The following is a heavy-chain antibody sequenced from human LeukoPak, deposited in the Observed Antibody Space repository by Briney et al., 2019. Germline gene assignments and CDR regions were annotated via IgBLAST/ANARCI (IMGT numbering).Heavy chain of an antibody. D-gene: IGHD6-13*01. CDR1: GYTFTDYY. J-gene: IGHJ5*02. V-gene: IGHV1-69*06. CDR2: IIPIFGTA. CDR3: ARGGYHHWFDP. Sequence: GASVKVSCKASGYTFTDYYMHWVRQAPGQGLEWMGGIIPIFGTANYAQKFQGRVTITADKSTSTAYMELSSLRSEDTAVYYCARGGYHHWFDPWGQGTLVTVSS.